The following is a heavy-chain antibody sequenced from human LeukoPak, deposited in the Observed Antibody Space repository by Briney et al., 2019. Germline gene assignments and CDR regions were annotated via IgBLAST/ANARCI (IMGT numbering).Heavy chain of an antibody. Sequence: GGSLRLSCAASGFTFSSYGMHWVRQAPGRGLEWVAFISYDGSNNYYADSVKGRFTISRDNSKNTLYLQMNSLRTEDTAVFYCARGHNSGLWTSGQGTLVTVCS. D-gene: IGHD5-12*01. CDR1: GFTFSSYG. CDR3: ARGHNSGLWT. V-gene: IGHV3-30*03. CDR2: ISYDGSNN. J-gene: IGHJ5*02.